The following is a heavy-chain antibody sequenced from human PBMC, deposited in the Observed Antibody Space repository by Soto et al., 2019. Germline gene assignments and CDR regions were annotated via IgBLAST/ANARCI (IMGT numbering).Heavy chain of an antibody. J-gene: IGHJ6*02. Sequence: PGGSLRLSCAASGFTFSSYAMSWVRQAPGKGLEWVSAISGSGGSTYYADSVKGRFTISRDNSKNTLYLQMNSLRAEDTAVYYCAKEAAYYDSSGYYYHRPDYYYYGMDVWGQGTTVTVSS. CDR2: ISGSGGST. CDR3: AKEAAYYDSSGYYYHRPDYYYYGMDV. CDR1: GFTFSSYA. V-gene: IGHV3-23*01. D-gene: IGHD3-22*01.